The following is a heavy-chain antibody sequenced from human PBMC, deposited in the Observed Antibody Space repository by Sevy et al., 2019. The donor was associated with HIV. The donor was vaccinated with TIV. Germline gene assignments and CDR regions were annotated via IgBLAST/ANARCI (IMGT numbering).Heavy chain of an antibody. Sequence: GGSLRLSCAASGFTFSNAWMSWVRQAPGKGLEWVGRIKSKTDGGTTDYAEPVKGRFTISRDDSKNTLYLQMTSLKTEDTAVYYCPPDRDDFWIGGYFQHWGQRTLVTVSS. J-gene: IGHJ1*01. V-gene: IGHV3-15*01. D-gene: IGHD3-3*01. CDR1: GFTFSNAW. CDR3: PPDRDDFWIGGYFQH. CDR2: IKSKTDGGTT.